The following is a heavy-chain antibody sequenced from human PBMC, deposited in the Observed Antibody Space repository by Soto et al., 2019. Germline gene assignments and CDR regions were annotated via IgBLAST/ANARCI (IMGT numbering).Heavy chain of an antibody. CDR2: IRDSGDST. CDR3: ALHVYYSGGSCHYDAFDI. V-gene: IGHV3-23*01. Sequence: EVQLLESGGGLVQPGESLRLSCAVSGFIFGNYMMTWVRQAPGKGLEWVSTIRDSGDSTYYADSVKGRFTISRDNFKNTLYLQMDSLGAEDTAVYYCALHVYYSGGSCHYDAFDIRGQGAMVTVSS. D-gene: IGHD2-15*01. CDR1: GFIFGNYM. J-gene: IGHJ3*02.